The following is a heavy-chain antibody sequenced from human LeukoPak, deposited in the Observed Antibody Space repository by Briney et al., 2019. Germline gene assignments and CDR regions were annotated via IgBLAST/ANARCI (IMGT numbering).Heavy chain of an antibody. CDR1: GFTFSDS. CDR2: IGIDSGNT. Sequence: PGGSLRLSCAASGFTFSDSMNWVRQAPGKGLEWISYIGIDSGNTNYADSVKGRFTISGDKAKNSLYLQMNSLRVEDTAVYYCARDYKYAFDNWGKGPLVTVSS. D-gene: IGHD5-24*01. J-gene: IGHJ4*02. V-gene: IGHV3-48*01. CDR3: ARDYKYAFDN.